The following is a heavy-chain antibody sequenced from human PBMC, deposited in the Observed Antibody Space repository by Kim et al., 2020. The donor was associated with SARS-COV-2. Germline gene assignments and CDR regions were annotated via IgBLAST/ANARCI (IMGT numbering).Heavy chain of an antibody. J-gene: IGHJ4*02. CDR1: GFTFSSYA. Sequence: GGSLRLSCAASGFTFSSYAMHWVRQAPGKGLEWVAVISYDGSNKYYADSVKGRFTISRDNSKNTLYLQMNSLRAEDTAVYYCARGDLVGSTWFDYWGQGTLVTVSS. CDR3: ARGDLVGSTWFDY. V-gene: IGHV3-30-3*01. D-gene: IGHD1-26*01. CDR2: ISYDGSNK.